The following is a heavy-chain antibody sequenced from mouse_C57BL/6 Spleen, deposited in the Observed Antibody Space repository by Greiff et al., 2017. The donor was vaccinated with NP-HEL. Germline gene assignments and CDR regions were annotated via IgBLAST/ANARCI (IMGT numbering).Heavy chain of an antibody. CDR2: IYPGDGDT. CDR3: AREGERYYGSTFAY. V-gene: IGHV1-82*01. D-gene: IGHD1-1*01. Sequence: VQLQQSGPELVKPGASVKISCKASGYAFSSSWMNWVKQRPGKGLEWIGRIYPGDGDTNYNGKFKGKATLTADKSSSTAYMQLSSLTSEDSAVYFCAREGERYYGSTFAYWGQGTLVTVAA. J-gene: IGHJ3*01. CDR1: GYAFSSSW.